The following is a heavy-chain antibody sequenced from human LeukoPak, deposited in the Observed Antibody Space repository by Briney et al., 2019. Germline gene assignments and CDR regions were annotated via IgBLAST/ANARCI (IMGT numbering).Heavy chain of an antibody. Sequence: GGSLRLSCAASGFTFSSYGMSWVRQAPGKGLEWVSAISGSGGGTYYADSVKGRFTISRDNSKNTLSLQMNSLRVEDTAVYYCARQGTEWLRLGFDYWGQGTLVTVSS. D-gene: IGHD5-12*01. CDR3: ARQGTEWLRLGFDY. J-gene: IGHJ4*02. CDR1: GFTFSSYG. CDR2: ISGSGGGT. V-gene: IGHV3-23*01.